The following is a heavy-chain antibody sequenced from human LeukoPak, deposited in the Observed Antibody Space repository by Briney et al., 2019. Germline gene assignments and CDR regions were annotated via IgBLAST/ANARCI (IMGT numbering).Heavy chain of an antibody. V-gene: IGHV4-4*07. J-gene: IGHJ4*02. D-gene: IGHD3-16*01. CDR3: TRGGTDALSY. CDR1: GGSISNY. CDR2: IYTSGST. Sequence: SETLSLTCTVSGGSISNYWSWIRQPAGKGLERIGRIYTSGSTNYNPSLKSRVTMSVDTSRNQFSLKLTSVTAADTAVYYCTRGGTDALSYWGQGTLVTVSS.